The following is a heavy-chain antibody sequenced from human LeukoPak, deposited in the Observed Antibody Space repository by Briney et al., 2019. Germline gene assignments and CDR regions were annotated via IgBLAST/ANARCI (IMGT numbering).Heavy chain of an antibody. CDR3: TRSPSLGGRYWGFDY. CDR1: GFTFSTYW. D-gene: IGHD1-26*01. V-gene: IGHV3-74*01. J-gene: IGHJ4*02. CDR2: LSPDGSSS. Sequence: GGSLRLSCAASGFTFSTYWMHWVRHAPGKGLVGVSRLSPDGSSSIYADSVKGRFTVSRDNAKNTLYLQMNSLRAEDTAVYYCTRSPSLGGRYWGFDYWGQGALVTVSS.